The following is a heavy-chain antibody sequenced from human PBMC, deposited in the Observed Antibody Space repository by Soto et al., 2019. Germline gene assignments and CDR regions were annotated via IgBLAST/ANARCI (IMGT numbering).Heavy chain of an antibody. CDR1: GFTFSSYA. CDR3: AKDSSGGHLSPLFDY. CDR2: ISGSGGST. J-gene: IGHJ4*02. D-gene: IGHD6-19*01. Sequence: GGSLRLSCAASGFTFSSYAMSWVRQAPGKGLEWVSAISGSGGSTYYADSVKGRFTISRDNSKNTLYLQMNSLRAEDTAVYYCAKDSSGGHLSPLFDYWGQGTLVTVSS. V-gene: IGHV3-23*01.